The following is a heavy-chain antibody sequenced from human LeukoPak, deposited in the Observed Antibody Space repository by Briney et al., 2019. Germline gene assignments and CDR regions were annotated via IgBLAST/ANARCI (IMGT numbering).Heavy chain of an antibody. Sequence: GGSLRLSCAASGFTFSSYSMNWVRQAPGKGLEWVSSISSSSSYIYYADSVKGRFTISRDNAKNSLYLQMNSLRAEDRAVYYCARIGRWYYDFWSGYYMDVWGKGTTVTVSS. D-gene: IGHD3-3*01. CDR1: GFTFSSYS. CDR2: ISSSSSYI. CDR3: ARIGRWYYDFWSGYYMDV. V-gene: IGHV3-21*01. J-gene: IGHJ6*03.